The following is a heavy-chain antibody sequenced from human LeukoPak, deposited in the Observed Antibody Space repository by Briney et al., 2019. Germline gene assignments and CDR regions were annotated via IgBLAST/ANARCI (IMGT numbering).Heavy chain of an antibody. Sequence: KPSETQSLTCTLSGGSMSTYYWSWILQPPGKGLEWIGYIYHSGSTNYNPSLKSRVTISVDTSKNQFSLKLSSVTAADTAVYYCARGGGYASPIGYWGQGALVTVSS. J-gene: IGHJ4*02. CDR3: ARGGGYASPIGY. D-gene: IGHD5-12*01. CDR1: GGSMSTYY. V-gene: IGHV4-59*01. CDR2: IYHSGST.